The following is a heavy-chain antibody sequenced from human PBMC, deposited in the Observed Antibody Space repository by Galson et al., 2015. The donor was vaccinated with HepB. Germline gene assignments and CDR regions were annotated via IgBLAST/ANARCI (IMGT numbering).Heavy chain of an antibody. J-gene: IGHJ4*02. D-gene: IGHD5-12*01. CDR1: GYIFTSFG. V-gene: IGHV1-18*01. CDR3: VRALGHVATHIFFDY. Sequence: SVKVSCKASGYIFTSFGINWVRQAPGQGLEWMGWISAYNGNSNYAQKFQGRVTMTTDTSTSTAYMELRSLRSDDTAMYYCVRALGHVATHIFFDYWGQGSLVTVSS. CDR2: ISAYNGNS.